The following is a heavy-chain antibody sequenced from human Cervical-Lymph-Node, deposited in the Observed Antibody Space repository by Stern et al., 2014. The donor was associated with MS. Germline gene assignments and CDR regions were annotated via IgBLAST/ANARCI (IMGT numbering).Heavy chain of an antibody. CDR3: ARGSGTAYDLRGDY. J-gene: IGHJ4*01. D-gene: IGHD3-3*01. CDR1: GYIFTDYY. V-gene: IGHV1-2*02. CDR2: INPNSGGT. Sequence: DQLVESGAEAKAPGASMKVSCRASGYIFTDYYLHWVRQAPGQGLEWLGWINPNSGGTNYAQNFQGRVTMTRDTSISTAYMELRWLGYADTAVYYCARGSGTAYDLRGDYWGQGTLVTVS.